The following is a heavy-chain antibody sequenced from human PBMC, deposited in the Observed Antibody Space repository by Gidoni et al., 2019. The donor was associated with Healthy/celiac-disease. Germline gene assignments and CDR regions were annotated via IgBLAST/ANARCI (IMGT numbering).Heavy chain of an antibody. V-gene: IGHV4-34*01. CDR3: ASERYGGTLPLDY. J-gene: IGHJ4*02. CDR1: GGSFSGYY. D-gene: IGHD1-7*01. Sequence: QVQLQQWGAGLLKPSETLSLTCAVYGGSFSGYYWSWLRQPPGKGLEWIGEINHSGSTNYNPSLKSRGTIAVDTSKNQLALKLSSVTAADTAVYYCASERYGGTLPLDYWGQGTLVTVSS. CDR2: INHSGST.